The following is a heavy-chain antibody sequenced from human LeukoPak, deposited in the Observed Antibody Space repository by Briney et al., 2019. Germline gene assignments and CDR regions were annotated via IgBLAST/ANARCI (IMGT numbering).Heavy chain of an antibody. CDR3: AREYYDSSGYYSYYFDY. CDR2: ISPNSGGT. CDR1: GYTFTGYY. V-gene: IGHV1-2*02. J-gene: IGHJ4*02. D-gene: IGHD3-22*01. Sequence: EASVKVSCKASGYTFTGYYMHWVRQAPGPGLEWMGWISPNSGGTNYAQNFQGRVTMTRDTSISTAYMELSRLRSDDTAVYYCAREYYDSSGYYSYYFDYWGQGTLVTVSS.